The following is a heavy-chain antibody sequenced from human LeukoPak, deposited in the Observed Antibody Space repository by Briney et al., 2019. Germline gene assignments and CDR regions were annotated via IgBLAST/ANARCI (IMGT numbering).Heavy chain of an antibody. D-gene: IGHD5-24*01. CDR2: INHSGST. V-gene: IGHV4-34*01. CDR3: ARGEDGYNGD. CDR1: GGSFSGYY. Sequence: PSETLSLTCAVYGGSFSGYYWSWIRQPPGKGLEWIGEINHSGSTNYNPSLKSRVTISVDTSKNQFSLKLSSVTAADTAVYYCARGEDGYNGDWGQRTLVTVSS. J-gene: IGHJ4*02.